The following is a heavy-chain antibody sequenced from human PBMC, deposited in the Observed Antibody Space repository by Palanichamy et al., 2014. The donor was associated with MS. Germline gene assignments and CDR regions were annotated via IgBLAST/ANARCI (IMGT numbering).Heavy chain of an antibody. D-gene: IGHD6-13*01. CDR1: GGSISSGSYY. CDR2: INATGST. Sequence: QVQLQESGPGLVKPSQTLSLTCTVSGGSISSGSYYWGWIRQPAGKGLEWIGRINATGSTNYNPSLKSRVTISVDTSKNQFSLKLSSVTAADTAVYYCATEVPLVAVGTGWFDPWGQGTLVTVSS. V-gene: IGHV4-61*02. CDR3: ATEVPLVAVGTGWFDP. J-gene: IGHJ5*02.